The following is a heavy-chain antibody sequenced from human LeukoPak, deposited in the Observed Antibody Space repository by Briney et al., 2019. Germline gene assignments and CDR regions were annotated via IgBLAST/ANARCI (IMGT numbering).Heavy chain of an antibody. CDR3: ATLTPGYSSSWYPPYNWFDP. J-gene: IGHJ5*02. Sequence: ASVKVSCKASGYTFTGYYMHWVRQAPGQGLEWMGWINPNSGGTNNAQKFQGRVTMTRDTSISTAYMELSRLRSDDTAVYYCATLTPGYSSSWYPPYNWFDPWGQGTLVTVSS. CDR1: GYTFTGYY. D-gene: IGHD6-13*01. V-gene: IGHV1-2*02. CDR2: INPNSGGT.